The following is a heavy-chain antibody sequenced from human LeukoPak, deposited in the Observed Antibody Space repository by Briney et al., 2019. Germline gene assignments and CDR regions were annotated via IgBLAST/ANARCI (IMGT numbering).Heavy chain of an antibody. CDR2: ISSSSTYI. J-gene: IGHJ6*03. D-gene: IGHD6-6*01. V-gene: IGHV3-21*01. Sequence: PGGSLRLSCAASRYTFSSYNMKWVRHAPRKGLECVSSISSSSTYIYYADSVKGRFTISRDNAKNSLYLQVNTLSAEDTAVYYCARGAARDYMDVWGKGTTVTVSS. CDR1: RYTFSSYN. CDR3: ARGAARDYMDV.